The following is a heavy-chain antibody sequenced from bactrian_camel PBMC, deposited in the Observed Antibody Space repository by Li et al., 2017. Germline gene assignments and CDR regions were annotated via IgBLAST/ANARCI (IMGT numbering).Heavy chain of an antibody. J-gene: IGHJ6*01. D-gene: IGHD3*01. Sequence: DVQLVESGGGSVQAGGSLRLSCAASGYHYYSPNCMGWFRQAPGKEREGVAAIYTGGGSIYYADSVKGRFTISQDVAKNTVYLQMNNLKPEDTAVYFCTAVSGYWGQGTQVTVS. CDR1: GYHYYSPNC. CDR2: IYTGGGSI. V-gene: IGHV3S40*01. CDR3: TAVSGY.